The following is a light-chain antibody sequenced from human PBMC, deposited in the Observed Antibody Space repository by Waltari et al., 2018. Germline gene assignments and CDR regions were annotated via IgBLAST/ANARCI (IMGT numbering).Light chain of an antibody. CDR3: VLYVGGGIV. V-gene: IGLV8-61*01. CDR1: SGPVPLTHS. CDR2: STN. Sequence: QIVVTQEPSFSVSPGGTVTLTCGLRSGPVPLTHSPSWYQQTPGQAPRPVNYSTNTRSAVVPDRISGFIRENEAALTIAGAQADDEADYCCVLYVGGGIVFGGGTKLTVL. J-gene: IGLJ3*02.